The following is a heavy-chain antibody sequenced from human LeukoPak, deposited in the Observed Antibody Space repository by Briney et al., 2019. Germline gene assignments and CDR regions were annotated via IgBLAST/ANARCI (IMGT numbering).Heavy chain of an antibody. CDR2: INHSGST. D-gene: IGHD1-14*01. Sequence: SETLSLTCAVYGGSFSGYYWSWIRQPPGKGLEWIGEINHSGSTNYNPSLKSRVTISVDTSKNQFSLKLSSVTAADTAVYYCTLSYNGLDYWGQGTLVTVSS. CDR3: TLSYNGLDY. CDR1: GGSFSGYY. J-gene: IGHJ4*02. V-gene: IGHV4-34*01.